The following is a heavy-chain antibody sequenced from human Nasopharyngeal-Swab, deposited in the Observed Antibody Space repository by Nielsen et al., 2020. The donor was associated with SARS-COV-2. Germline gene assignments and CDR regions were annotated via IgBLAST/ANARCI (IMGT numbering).Heavy chain of an antibody. J-gene: IGHJ4*02. CDR3: ARDQGYCSGGSCSYSDY. D-gene: IGHD2-15*01. CDR2: ISSSSSYI. Sequence: GESLKISCAASGFTFSSYSMNWVRQAPGKGLEWVSSISSSSSYIYYADSVKGRFTISRDNAKNSLYLQMNSLRAEDTAVYYCARDQGYCSGGSCSYSDYWGQGTLVTVSS. CDR1: GFTFSSYS. V-gene: IGHV3-21*01.